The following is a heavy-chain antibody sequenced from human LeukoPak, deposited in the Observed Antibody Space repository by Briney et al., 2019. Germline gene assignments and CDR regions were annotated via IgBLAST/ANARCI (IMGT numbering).Heavy chain of an antibody. D-gene: IGHD3-22*01. CDR1: GFTFSSYA. Sequence: GGSLRLSCAASGFTFSSYAMHWVRQAPGKGLEWVAVISYDGSNKYYTDSVKGRFTISRDNSKNTLYLQMNSLRADDTAVYYCARDINPYDSSGYYCSPGQHWGQGTLVTVSS. CDR3: ARDINPYDSSGYYCSPGQH. CDR2: ISYDGSNK. J-gene: IGHJ1*01. V-gene: IGHV3-30-3*01.